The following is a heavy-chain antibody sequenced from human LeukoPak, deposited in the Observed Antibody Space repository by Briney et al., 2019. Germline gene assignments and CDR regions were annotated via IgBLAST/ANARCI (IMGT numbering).Heavy chain of an antibody. D-gene: IGHD3-16*01. CDR3: ARVGLDYDAFDI. CDR1: GGSISSYY. CDR2: INHSGST. Sequence: SETLSLTCTVSGGSISSYYWSWIRQPPGKGLEWIGEINHSGSTNYNPSLKSRVTTSVDTSKNQFSLKLSSVTAADTAVYYCARVGLDYDAFDIWGQGTMVTVSS. J-gene: IGHJ3*02. V-gene: IGHV4-34*01.